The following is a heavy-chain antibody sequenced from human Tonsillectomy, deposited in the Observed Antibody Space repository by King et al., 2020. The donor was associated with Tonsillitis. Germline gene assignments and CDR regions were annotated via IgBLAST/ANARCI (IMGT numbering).Heavy chain of an antibody. V-gene: IGHV3-30*04. D-gene: IGHD1-26*01. J-gene: IGHJ4*02. Sequence: VQLVESGGGVVQPGRSLRLSCAVSGFTFSSYAMHWVRQAPGKGLEWVAVISYDGSNKYYADSVKGRFTISRDNSKNTLHVQMNSLRAEDTAVYYCARDLRMGFDYWGQGTLVTVSS. CDR2: ISYDGSNK. CDR1: GFTFSSYA. CDR3: ARDLRMGFDY.